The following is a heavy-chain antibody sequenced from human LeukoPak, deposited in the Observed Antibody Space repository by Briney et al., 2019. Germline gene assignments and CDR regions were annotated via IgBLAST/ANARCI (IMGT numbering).Heavy chain of an antibody. CDR3: ARVGAAAGNDY. CDR1: GYTFTSYY. V-gene: IGHV1-46*01. Sequence: GASVKVSCKASGYTFTSYYMHWVRQAPGQGLECRGITNPSGGSTSYTQKFQGRGTMTRDTSTSTVYMQLSSLRSEATAVYYCARVGAAAGNDYWGQGTLVTVSS. J-gene: IGHJ4*02. D-gene: IGHD6-13*01. CDR2: TNPSGGST.